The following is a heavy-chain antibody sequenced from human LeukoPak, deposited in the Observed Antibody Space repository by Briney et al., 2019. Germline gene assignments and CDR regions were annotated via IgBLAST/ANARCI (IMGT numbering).Heavy chain of an antibody. Sequence: GASVKVSCKASGYTFTSYYMHWVRQAPGQGLEWMGWINPNSGGTNYAQKFQGRVTMTRDTSISTAYMELSRLRSDDTAVYYCASGDSTSSGYKVTVYYFDYWGQGTLVTVPS. J-gene: IGHJ4*02. D-gene: IGHD1-1*01. CDR2: INPNSGGT. CDR3: ASGDSTSSGYKVTVYYFDY. CDR1: GYTFTSYY. V-gene: IGHV1-2*02.